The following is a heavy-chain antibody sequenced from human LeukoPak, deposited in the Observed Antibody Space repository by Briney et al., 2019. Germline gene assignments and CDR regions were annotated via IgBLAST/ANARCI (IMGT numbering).Heavy chain of an antibody. Sequence: PGGSLRLSCAASGFTFSDYYMSWIRQAPGKGLEWVSYISSSGSTIYYADSVKGRFTISRDNAKNSLYLQMNSLRAEDTAVYYCARGGRAPSRYCSSTSCYNWRFDPWGQGTLVTVSS. CDR1: GFTFSDYY. J-gene: IGHJ5*02. D-gene: IGHD2-2*02. CDR3: ARGGRAPSRYCSSTSCYNWRFDP. CDR2: ISSSGSTI. V-gene: IGHV3-11*04.